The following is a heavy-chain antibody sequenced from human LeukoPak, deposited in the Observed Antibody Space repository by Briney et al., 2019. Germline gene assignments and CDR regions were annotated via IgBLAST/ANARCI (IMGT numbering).Heavy chain of an antibody. J-gene: IGHJ6*03. V-gene: IGHV3-11*04. CDR1: GFGFSDSY. D-gene: IGHD6-13*01. CDR3: ARDWPGYSSSWYYYYYMDV. CDR2: ISGSGSDM. Sequence: GGSLRLSCVVSGFGFSDSYMTWIRQTPGKGLEWLAYISGSGSDMYYAGSVKGRFTISRDNAKNSLYLQMNSLRAEDTAVYYCARDWPGYSSSWYYYYYMDVWGKGTTVTISS.